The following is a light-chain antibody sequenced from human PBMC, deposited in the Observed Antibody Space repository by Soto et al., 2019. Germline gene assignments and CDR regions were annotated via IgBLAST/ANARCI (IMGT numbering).Light chain of an antibody. CDR3: QQYGGSPAIT. CDR1: QSISSW. V-gene: IGKV1-5*01. CDR2: GAS. J-gene: IGKJ5*01. Sequence: DIQMTQSPSTLSASVGDRVTITCRASQSISSWLAWYQQKPGKAPQLLIYGASSRATGIPDRFRASASGTDFTLTISRLEPEDFAVYFCQQYGGSPAITFGQGTRLEIK.